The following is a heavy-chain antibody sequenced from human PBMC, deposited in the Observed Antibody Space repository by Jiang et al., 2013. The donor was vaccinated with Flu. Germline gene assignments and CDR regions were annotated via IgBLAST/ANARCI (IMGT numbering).Heavy chain of an antibody. CDR1: GGSISSYY. CDR3: ARVRGSSWLFDY. CDR2: IYYSGST. D-gene: IGHD6-13*01. J-gene: IGHJ4*02. Sequence: GLVKPSETLSLTCTVSGGSISSYYWSWIRQPPGKGLEWIGYIYYSGSTNYNPSLKSRVTISVDTSKNQFSLKLSSVTAADTAVYYCARVRGSSWLFDYWGQGTLVTVSS. V-gene: IGHV4-59*01.